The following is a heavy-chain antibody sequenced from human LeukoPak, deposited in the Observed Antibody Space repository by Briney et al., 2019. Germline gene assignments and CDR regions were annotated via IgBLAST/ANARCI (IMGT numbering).Heavy chain of an antibody. D-gene: IGHD3-22*01. CDR1: GFIFSDFY. Sequence: GGSLRLSSAASGFIFSDFYMSWVRQAPGKGLEWISYIDFAGSTKYFAASVRGRFNISRDNANSLVYLHMNSLRAEDTAVYYCARGLKYYYDSSGYYGGDYWGQGALVAVSS. J-gene: IGHJ4*02. CDR3: ARGLKYYYDSSGYYGGDY. V-gene: IGHV3-11*01. CDR2: IDFAGSTK.